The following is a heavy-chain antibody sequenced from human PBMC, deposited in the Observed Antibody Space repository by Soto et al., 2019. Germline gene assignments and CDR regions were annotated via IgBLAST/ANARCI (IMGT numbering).Heavy chain of an antibody. Sequence: EVQLLESGGGLVQPGGSLRLSCATSGFPFRNYAMSWVCQTPGKGLEWVSAIDGSGDSTYYADSVKGRFTISRDNSGNTLYLQMDSLRAEDTAVYFCAKDRGWTYYFDYWGQGALVTVSS. CDR3: AKDRGWTYYFDY. V-gene: IGHV3-23*01. J-gene: IGHJ4*02. CDR2: IDGSGDST. CDR1: GFPFRNYA. D-gene: IGHD6-19*01.